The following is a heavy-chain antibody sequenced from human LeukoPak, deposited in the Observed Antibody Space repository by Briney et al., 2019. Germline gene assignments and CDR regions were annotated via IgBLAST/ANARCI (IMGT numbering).Heavy chain of an antibody. CDR1: GLTVSSTY. V-gene: IGHV3-53*01. CDR2: IYSGGT. CDR3: ARRGAS. D-gene: IGHD3-16*01. J-gene: IGHJ5*02. Sequence: GGSLRLSCAASGLTVSSTYMSWVRQAPGKGLEWVSVIYSGGTYYADSVKGRFSISRDNSKNTLYLQMNSLRAEDTAVYYCARRGASWGQGTLVTVSS.